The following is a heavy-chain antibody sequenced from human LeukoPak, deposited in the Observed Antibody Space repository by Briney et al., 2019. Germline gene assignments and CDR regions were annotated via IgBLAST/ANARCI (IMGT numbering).Heavy chain of an antibody. Sequence: SQTLSLTCTVSGGSISSGGYYWSWNRQHPGKGLEWIGYIYYSGSTYYNPSLKSRVTISVDTSKNQFSLKLSSVTAADTAVYYCARDPSSSPLGTAGFDPWGQGTLVTVSS. CDR1: GGSISSGGYY. D-gene: IGHD6-6*01. CDR3: ARDPSSSPLGTAGFDP. J-gene: IGHJ5*02. CDR2: IYYSGST. V-gene: IGHV4-31*03.